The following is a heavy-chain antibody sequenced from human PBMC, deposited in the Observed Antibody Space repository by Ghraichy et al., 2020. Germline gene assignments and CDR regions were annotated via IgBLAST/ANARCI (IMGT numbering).Heavy chain of an antibody. Sequence: SETLSLTCAVYGGSFSGYYWSWIRQPPGKGLEWIGEINHSGSTNYNPSLKSRVTISVDTSKNQFSLKLSSVTAADTAVYYCASSDSSSSRAHWGQGTLVTVSS. V-gene: IGHV4-34*01. CDR2: INHSGST. D-gene: IGHD6-6*01. CDR3: ASSDSSSSRAH. J-gene: IGHJ4*02. CDR1: GGSFSGYY.